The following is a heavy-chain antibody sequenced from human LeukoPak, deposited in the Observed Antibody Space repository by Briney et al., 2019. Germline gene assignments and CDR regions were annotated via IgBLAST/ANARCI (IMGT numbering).Heavy chain of an antibody. V-gene: IGHV1-69*04. Sequence: SVKVSCKASGGTFSSYAISWVRQAPGQGLEWMGRIIPILGIANNAQKFQGRVTITADKSTSTAYMELSSLRSEDTAVYYCAREGSGYCSSTSCYDGGYYYYGMDVWGQGTTVTVSS. D-gene: IGHD2-2*01. CDR2: IIPILGIA. CDR1: GGTFSSYA. J-gene: IGHJ6*02. CDR3: AREGSGYCSSTSCYDGGYYYYGMDV.